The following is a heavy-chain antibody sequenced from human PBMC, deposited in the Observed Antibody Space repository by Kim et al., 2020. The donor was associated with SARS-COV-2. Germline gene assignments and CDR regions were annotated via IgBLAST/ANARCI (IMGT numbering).Heavy chain of an antibody. J-gene: IGHJ6*02. D-gene: IGHD3-10*01. CDR2: IKSKTDGGTT. V-gene: IGHV3-15*01. Sequence: GGSLRLSCAASGFTFSNAWMSWVRQAPGKGLEWVGHIKSKTDGGTTDYAAPVKGRFTISRDDSKNTLYLQTNSLKTEDTAVYYCTRDYYYGSGSYSNYYYYYGMDVWGQGTTVTVSS. CDR3: TRDYYYGSGSYSNYYYYYGMDV. CDR1: GFTFSNAW.